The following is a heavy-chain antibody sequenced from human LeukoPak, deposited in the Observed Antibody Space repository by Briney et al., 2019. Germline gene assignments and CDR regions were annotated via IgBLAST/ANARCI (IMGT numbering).Heavy chain of an antibody. CDR1: GGSISSSSYY. CDR2: IYYSGST. J-gene: IGHJ4*02. CDR3: ARERRDIVVVPAAKEGLDY. Sequence: PSETLSLTCTVSGGSISSSSYYWGWIRQPPGKGLEWIGSIYYSGSTYYNPSLKSRVTISVDTSKNQFSLKLSSVTAADTAVYYCARERRDIVVVPAAKEGLDYWGQGTLVTVSS. D-gene: IGHD2-2*01. V-gene: IGHV4-39*07.